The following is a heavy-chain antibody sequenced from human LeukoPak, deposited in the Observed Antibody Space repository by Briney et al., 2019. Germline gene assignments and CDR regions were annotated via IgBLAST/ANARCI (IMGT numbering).Heavy chain of an antibody. V-gene: IGHV3-21*06. CDR1: GFTFSNYG. D-gene: IGHD3-10*01. CDR2: TDTSGNYI. J-gene: IGHJ3*02. Sequence: PGGSLRLSCEASGFTFSNYGVNWVRQAPGKGLEWVSFTDTSGNYIYYGDSVKGRFTISRDNARNLLFLQMNGLRAEDTAVYYCARGRSITLLRGVAMSDGFDIWGQGAMVAVSS. CDR3: ARGRSITLLRGVAMSDGFDI.